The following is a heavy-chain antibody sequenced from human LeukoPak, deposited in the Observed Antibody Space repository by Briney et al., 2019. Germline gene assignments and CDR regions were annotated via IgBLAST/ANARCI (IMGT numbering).Heavy chain of an antibody. CDR3: ARDWS. CDR2: ISYDGSNK. J-gene: IGHJ4*02. Sequence: GGSLRLSCAASGFTLSSYAMHRVRQAPGKGLEWVAVISYDGSNKYYADSVKGRFTISRDNSKNTLYLQMNSLRAEDTAVYYCARDWSWGQGTLVTVSS. CDR1: GFTLSSYA. V-gene: IGHV3-30*01.